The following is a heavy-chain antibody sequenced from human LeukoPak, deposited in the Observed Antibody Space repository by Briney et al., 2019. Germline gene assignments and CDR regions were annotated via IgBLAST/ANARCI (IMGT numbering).Heavy chain of an antibody. CDR1: GYTFTGYY. V-gene: IGHV1-2*02. D-gene: IGHD6-19*01. CDR3: ARAYSSGWYALHLSGY. CDR2: INPNSGGT. Sequence: ASVKVSCKASGYTFTGYYMHWVRQAPGQGLEWMGWINPNSGGTNYAQKFQGRVTMTRDTSISTAYMELSRLRSDDTAVYYCARAYSSGWYALHLSGYWGQGTLVTVSS. J-gene: IGHJ4*02.